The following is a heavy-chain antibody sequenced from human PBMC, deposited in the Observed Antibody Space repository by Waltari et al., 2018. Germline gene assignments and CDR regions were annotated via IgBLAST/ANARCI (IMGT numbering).Heavy chain of an antibody. J-gene: IGHJ3*01. CDR2: INCRNGGP. CDR1: GYIFINYF. Sequence: QVQLEQSGAEVRNHGASVKVSCKASGYIFINYFMHWVRQAPGQGLEWNGRINCRNGGPDYARKFQGRVTMTRDTSLNTAYLELTGLRSDDMAIYYCTLSFNVNAFNIWGPGTRVTASS. V-gene: IGHV1-2*06. D-gene: IGHD2-15*01. CDR3: TLSFNVNAFNI.